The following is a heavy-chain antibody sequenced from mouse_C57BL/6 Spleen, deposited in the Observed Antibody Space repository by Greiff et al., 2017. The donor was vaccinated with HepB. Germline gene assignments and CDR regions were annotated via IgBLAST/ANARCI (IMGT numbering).Heavy chain of an antibody. CDR3: ARGYYYGSSYPFAY. J-gene: IGHJ3*01. CDR1: GYTFTSYW. V-gene: IGHV1-52*01. Sequence: QVQLQQPGAELVRPGSSVKLSCKASGYTFTSYWMHWVKQRPIQGLEWIGNIDPSDSETHYNQKFKDKATLTVDKSSSTAYMQLSSLTYEDSAVYYCARGYYYGSSYPFAYWGQGTLVTVSA. CDR2: IDPSDSET. D-gene: IGHD1-1*01.